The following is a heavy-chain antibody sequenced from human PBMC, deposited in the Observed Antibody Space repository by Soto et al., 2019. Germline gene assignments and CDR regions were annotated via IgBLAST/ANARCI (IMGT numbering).Heavy chain of an antibody. Sequence: QVQLQESGPRLVRPSGTLSLTCTISGGSFGTNYWSWIRQAPGKGLEWIGYTYHTGSTKYNPSLKSRATISVDTSKNQFSLTLNSAAAADTAVYYCATDSAGRDPFDPWGQGILVTVSS. CDR2: TYHTGST. J-gene: IGHJ5*02. CDR1: GGSFGTNY. V-gene: IGHV4-59*13. CDR3: ATDSAGRDPFDP.